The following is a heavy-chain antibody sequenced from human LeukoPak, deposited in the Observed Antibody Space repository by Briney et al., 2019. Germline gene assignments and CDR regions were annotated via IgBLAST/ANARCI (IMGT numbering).Heavy chain of an antibody. CDR3: VRSSGYSYGPPFDY. D-gene: IGHD5-18*01. V-gene: IGHV1-69*04. CDR1: GGTFSSYA. J-gene: IGHJ4*02. CDR2: IIPILGIA. Sequence: SVKVSCKASGGTFSSYAISWVRQAPGQGLEWMGRIIPILGIANYAQKFQGRVTITADKSTSTAYMELSSLRSEDTAVYYCVRSSGYSYGPPFDYWGQGTLVTVSS.